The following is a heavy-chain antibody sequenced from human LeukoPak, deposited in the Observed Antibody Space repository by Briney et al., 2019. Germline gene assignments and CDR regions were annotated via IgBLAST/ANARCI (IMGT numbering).Heavy chain of an antibody. Sequence: PGGSLRLSCAASGFTFSSYAMNWVRQPPGKGLEWVAFIRYDGGIKHYADSVKGRFTISRDNSKNTLYLQMNSLRAEDTAVYYCAKDPMYSSGWNDDGYWGQGTLVTVPS. CDR2: IRYDGGIK. V-gene: IGHV3-30*02. CDR3: AKDPMYSSGWNDDGY. CDR1: GFTFSSYA. J-gene: IGHJ4*02. D-gene: IGHD6-19*01.